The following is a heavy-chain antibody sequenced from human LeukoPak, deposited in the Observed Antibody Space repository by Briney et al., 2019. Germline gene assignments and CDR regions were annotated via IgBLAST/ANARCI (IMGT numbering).Heavy chain of an antibody. CDR3: ARYCSSTSCYTFDY. Sequence: SETLSLTCTVSGGSISSYYWSWIRQPAGKGLEWIGRIYFTGSTNYNPSVKSRVTMSIDTSKNQFSLKLSSVTAADTAVYYCARYCSSTSCYTFDYWGQGTLVTVSS. J-gene: IGHJ4*02. CDR2: IYFTGST. CDR1: GGSISSYY. V-gene: IGHV4-4*07. D-gene: IGHD2-2*02.